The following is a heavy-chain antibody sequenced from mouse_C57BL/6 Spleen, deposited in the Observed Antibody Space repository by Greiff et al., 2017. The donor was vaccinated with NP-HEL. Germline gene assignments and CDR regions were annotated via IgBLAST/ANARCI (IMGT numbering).Heavy chain of an antibody. J-gene: IGHJ2*01. CDR3: ALYDSRWAYYFAY. CDR2: IDPSDSYT. CDR1: GYTFTSYW. Sequence: QVQLQQPGAELVMPGASVKLSCKASGYTFTSYWMHWVKQRPGQGLEWIGEIDPSDSYTNYNQKFKGKSTLTVDKSSSTAYMQLSSLTSEDSAVYYCALYDSRWAYYFAYWGQGTTLTVSS. V-gene: IGHV1-69*01. D-gene: IGHD2-3*01.